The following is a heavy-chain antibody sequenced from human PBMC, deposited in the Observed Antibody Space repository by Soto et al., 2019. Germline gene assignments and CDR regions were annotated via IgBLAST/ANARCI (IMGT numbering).Heavy chain of an antibody. CDR3: ATGLTLPVRPSFDT. V-gene: IGHV3-53*01. CDR1: GFTVSGNY. Sequence: EVQLVESGGGLIQPGGSLTLFCAASGFTVSGNYITWVRQPPGKGLEWVSVIFSGDNTYYSDSVKGRFTISRDNSKNTVYLQMNRLRGDDTAVYFCATGLTLPVRPSFDTWGQGTLLTVSS. D-gene: IGHD2-21*02. CDR2: IFSGDNT. J-gene: IGHJ5*02.